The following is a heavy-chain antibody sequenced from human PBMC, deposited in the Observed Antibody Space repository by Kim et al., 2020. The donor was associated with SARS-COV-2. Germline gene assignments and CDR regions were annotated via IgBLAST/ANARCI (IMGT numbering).Heavy chain of an antibody. V-gene: IGHV1-46*01. Sequence: ASVKVSCKASGYTFTTYFIHWVRQAPGQGLAWMGMIDPTGGDTTYAQKLQGRVTMTRDTSSTTVYMELSSLRSDDTATYYCARSPPDYLWGRDPNGGFDYWGQGTLVTVSS. D-gene: IGHD3-16*01. CDR3: ARSPPDYLWGRDPNGGFDY. CDR2: IDPTGGDT. CDR1: GYTFTTYF. J-gene: IGHJ4*02.